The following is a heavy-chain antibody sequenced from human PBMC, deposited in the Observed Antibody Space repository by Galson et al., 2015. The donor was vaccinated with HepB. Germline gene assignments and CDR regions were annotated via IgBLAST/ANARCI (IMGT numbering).Heavy chain of an antibody. D-gene: IGHD1-26*01. CDR3: ARDIMGPTARGWFDP. J-gene: IGHJ5*02. CDR1: GFPFSSYW. V-gene: IGHV3-7*01. Sequence: SLRLSCAASGFPFSSYWMSWVRQAPGKGLEWVANIKEDGSETVYVDSVKGRFTISRDNAANSLYLTMLRVGVEDTAMYYCARDIMGPTARGWFDPWGRGTLVTVSS. CDR2: IKEDGSET.